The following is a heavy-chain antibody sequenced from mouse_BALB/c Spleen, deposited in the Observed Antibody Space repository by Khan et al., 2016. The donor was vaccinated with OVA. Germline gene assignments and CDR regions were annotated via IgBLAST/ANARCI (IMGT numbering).Heavy chain of an antibody. CDR1: GYTFNDFI. Sequence: QVQLKESGAELVRPGASVKISCKGSGYTFNDFIMHWVKQSHAKSLEWIGVVNTYYGDATYNQKFKGKATMTVDKSSTTAYMELARLTSEDSAIYYCARGEGGGRFAYWGQGTLVTVSA. CDR2: VNTYYGDA. CDR3: ARGEGGGRFAY. V-gene: IGHV1S137*01. J-gene: IGHJ3*01. D-gene: IGHD2-14*01.